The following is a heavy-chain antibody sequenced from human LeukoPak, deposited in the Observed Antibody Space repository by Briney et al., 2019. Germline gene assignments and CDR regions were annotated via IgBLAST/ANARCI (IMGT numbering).Heavy chain of an antibody. D-gene: IGHD3-10*01. Sequence: HPGGSLRLSCAASGFTFSSYAMSWVRQAPGKGLEWVSAISSTGGSTYYADSVKGRFTISRDNSKDMLYLQMNSLRAEDTAVYYCAKGIYASGSSYFDYWGQGTLVTVSS. V-gene: IGHV3-23*01. J-gene: IGHJ4*02. CDR2: ISSTGGST. CDR3: AKGIYASGSSYFDY. CDR1: GFTFSSYA.